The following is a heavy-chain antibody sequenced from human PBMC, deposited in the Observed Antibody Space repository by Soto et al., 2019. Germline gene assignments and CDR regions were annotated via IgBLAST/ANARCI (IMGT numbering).Heavy chain of an antibody. D-gene: IGHD6-13*01. V-gene: IGHV1-3*01. J-gene: IGHJ4*02. CDR1: GYTFTSYA. CDR3: ARDGVLIGYSSSRTPGY. Sequence: QVQLVQSGAEVKKPGASVKVSCKASGYTFTSYAMHWVRQAPGQRLEWMGWINAGNGNTKYSQKFQGRVTITRDTSASTAYMELSSLRSEDTAVYYCARDGVLIGYSSSRTPGYWGQGTLGNVSS. CDR2: INAGNGNT.